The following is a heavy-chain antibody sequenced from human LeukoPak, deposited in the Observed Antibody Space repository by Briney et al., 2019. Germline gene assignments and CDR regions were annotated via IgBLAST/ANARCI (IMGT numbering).Heavy chain of an antibody. CDR3: ARGPPVSYCSGGSCYYTDDAFDI. J-gene: IGHJ3*02. V-gene: IGHV3-48*01. D-gene: IGHD2-15*01. CDR1: GFTFSSYS. CDR2: ISSSSSTI. Sequence: GGSLRLSCAASGFTFSSYSMNWVRQAPGKGLEWVSYISSSSSTIYYADSVEGRFTISRDNAKNSLYLQMNSLRAEDTAVYYCARGPPVSYCSGGSCYYTDDAFDIWGQGTMVTVSS.